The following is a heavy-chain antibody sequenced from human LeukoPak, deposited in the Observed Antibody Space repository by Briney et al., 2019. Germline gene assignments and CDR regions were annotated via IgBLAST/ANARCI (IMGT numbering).Heavy chain of an antibody. J-gene: IGHJ4*02. CDR1: GGSISSYY. V-gene: IGHV4-59*01. D-gene: IGHD3-22*01. CDR3: ARGDYYDSSGYYYRGCYFDY. Sequence: SETLSLTCTVSGGSISSYYWRWIRQPPGKGLEWIGYIYYSGSTNYNPSLKSRVTISVDTSKNQFSLKLSSVTAADTAVYYCARGDYYDSSGYYYRGCYFDYWGQGTLVTVSS. CDR2: IYYSGST.